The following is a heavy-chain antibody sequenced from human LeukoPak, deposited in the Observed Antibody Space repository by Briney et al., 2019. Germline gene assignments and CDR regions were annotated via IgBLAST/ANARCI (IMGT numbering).Heavy chain of an antibody. V-gene: IGHV4-61*08. CDR3: ARDAGESIAAAGRLYYYYYGMDV. Sequence: PSETLSLTCTVSGGSISSGGYYWSWIRQPPGKGLEWIGYIYYSGSTNYNPSLKSRVTISVDTSKNQFSLKLSSVAAADTAVYYCARDAGESIAAAGRLYYYYYGMDVWGQGTTVTVSS. D-gene: IGHD6-13*01. J-gene: IGHJ6*02. CDR2: IYYSGST. CDR1: GGSISSGGYY.